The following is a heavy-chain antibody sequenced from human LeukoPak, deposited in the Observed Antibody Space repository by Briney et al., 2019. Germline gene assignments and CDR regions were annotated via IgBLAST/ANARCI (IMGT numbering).Heavy chain of an antibody. CDR2: IIPIFGTA. J-gene: IGHJ4*02. V-gene: IGHV1-69*13. D-gene: IGHD1-26*01. CDR1: GGTFSSYA. CDR3: ASGAGATVVDY. Sequence: ASVKVSCKASGGTFSSYAISWVRQAPGQGLEWMGGIIPIFGTANYAQKFQGRVTITADESTSTAYMELSSLRSEDTAVYYCASGAGATVVDYWGQGTLVTVSS.